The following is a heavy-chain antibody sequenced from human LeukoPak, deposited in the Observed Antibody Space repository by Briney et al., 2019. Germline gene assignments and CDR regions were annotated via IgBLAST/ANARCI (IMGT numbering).Heavy chain of an antibody. Sequence: GGSLRLSCAASGFTFSSYAMHWVRQAPGKGLEWVAVISYDGSNKYYADSVKGRFTISRDNSKNTLYLQMNSLRAEDTAVYYCARGAFPEYYYGSGSYYIRRADGNWFDPWGQGTLVTVSS. D-gene: IGHD3-10*01. CDR2: ISYDGSNK. V-gene: IGHV3-30-3*01. CDR1: GFTFSSYA. CDR3: ARGAFPEYYYGSGSYYIRRADGNWFDP. J-gene: IGHJ5*02.